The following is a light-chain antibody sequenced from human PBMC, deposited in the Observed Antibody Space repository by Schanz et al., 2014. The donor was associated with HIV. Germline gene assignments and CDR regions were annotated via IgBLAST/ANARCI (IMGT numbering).Light chain of an antibody. CDR1: QSVSSN. J-gene: IGKJ1*01. CDR2: GAS. CDR3: QQYATSPWT. Sequence: EIVLTQSPGTLSLSPGERATLSCRASQSVSSNLAWYQQKPGQAPRLLIYGASTRATGIPDRFSGGGSGTDFTLTISRLEPEDFAVYSCQQYATSPWTFGQGTKVEIK. V-gene: IGKV3-20*01.